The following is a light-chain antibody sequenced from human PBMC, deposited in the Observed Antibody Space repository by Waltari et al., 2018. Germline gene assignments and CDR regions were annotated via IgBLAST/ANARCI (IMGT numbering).Light chain of an antibody. V-gene: IGLV2-23*02. CDR3: SSYAGDNIVV. CDR2: GVT. CDR1: NSAVGSYNV. Sequence: QSALTQPASVSGSLGQSITLSCPGTNSAVGSYNVVSCPQQHPGKAPKPLLYGVTKRPSGVSTRFSGSKSGNTASMTISGLQAEDEADYYCSSYAGDNIVVFGGGTRLTVV. J-gene: IGLJ2*01.